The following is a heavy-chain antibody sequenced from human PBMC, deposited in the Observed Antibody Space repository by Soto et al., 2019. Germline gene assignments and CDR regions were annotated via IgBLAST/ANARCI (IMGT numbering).Heavy chain of an antibody. CDR3: VRRTEGKEGYSY. D-gene: IGHD1-26*01. J-gene: IGHJ4*02. CDR1: GGTFSTYG. CDR2: IIPFVGTA. V-gene: IGHV1-69*06. Sequence: QVQLVQSGAEVKKPGSSVKVSCQVSGGTFSTYGLGWVRQAPGQGLEWMGAIIPFVGTANYAQKFRDRVTITEDRSTTTTYMEVKRLTVEGTAVYYCVRRTEGKEGYSYCGQGTLGSVS.